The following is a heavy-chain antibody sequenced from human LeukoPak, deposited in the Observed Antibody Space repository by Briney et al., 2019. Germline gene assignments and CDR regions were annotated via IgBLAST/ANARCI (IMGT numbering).Heavy chain of an antibody. CDR3: ARGSTWSDY. V-gene: IGHV4-4*02. J-gene: IGHJ4*02. Sequence: SGTLSLACAVSGASINSTKWWTWVRQPPGKGLEWIGEIYHSGGTNYNPSLKSRVTISADKSRNQFSLKLNSVTAADTAVYYCARGSTWSDYWGQGTLVTVSS. D-gene: IGHD6-13*01. CDR1: GASINSTKW. CDR2: IYHSGGT.